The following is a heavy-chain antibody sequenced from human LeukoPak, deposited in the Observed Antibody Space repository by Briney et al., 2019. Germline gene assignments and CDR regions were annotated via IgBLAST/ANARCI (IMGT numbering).Heavy chain of an antibody. CDR1: GFTFNSFE. CDR2: ISSTGNTI. J-gene: IGHJ4*02. D-gene: IGHD3-10*01. CDR3: ARDSSGNFIPDYFDY. V-gene: IGHV3-48*03. Sequence: GGSLRLSCATSGFTFNSFEMNWVRQAPGKGLEWVSYISSTGNTIYYADSVKGRFTISRDNAKSSLYLRMNSLRAEDTAVYYCARDSSGNFIPDYFDYWGQGTLVTVSS.